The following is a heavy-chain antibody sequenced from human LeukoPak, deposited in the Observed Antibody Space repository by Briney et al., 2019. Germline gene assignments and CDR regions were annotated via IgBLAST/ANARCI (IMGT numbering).Heavy chain of an antibody. D-gene: IGHD6-13*01. V-gene: IGHV3-66*01. CDR1: GFTVSSNY. CDR3: PRVTFSSSWYYFDY. J-gene: IGHJ4*02. CDR2: IYRGGST. Sequence: GGSLRLSCAASGFTVSSNYMSWVRQGPGKGLEWVSVIYRGGSTYYADSVKGRFTISRDNSKNTLYLQMNSLRTEDTAVYYCPRVTFSSSWYYFDYWGQGTLVTVSS.